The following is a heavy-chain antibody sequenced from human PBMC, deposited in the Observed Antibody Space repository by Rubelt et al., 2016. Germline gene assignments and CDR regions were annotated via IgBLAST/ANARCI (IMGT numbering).Heavy chain of an antibody. Sequence: RLQLQESGPGLVKSSETLSLTCTVSDGSISDSSYYWGWIRQPPGKGLEWIGNIYYRGSTYYNPSLKSRVTISVDTSKNQFSLKLTPVTAADTAVYYCARDWGFQMATEPYFDYWGQGTLVTVSS. J-gene: IGHJ4*02. D-gene: IGHD5-24*01. CDR2: IYYRGST. CDR1: DGSISDSSYY. CDR3: ARDWGFQMATEPYFDY. V-gene: IGHV4-39*06.